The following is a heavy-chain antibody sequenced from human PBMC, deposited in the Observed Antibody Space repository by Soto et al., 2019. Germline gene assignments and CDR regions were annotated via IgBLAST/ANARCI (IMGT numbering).Heavy chain of an antibody. CDR3: AKDGVRYFDWRIYYFDY. CDR1: GFTFSSYA. J-gene: IGHJ4*02. D-gene: IGHD3-9*01. V-gene: IGHV3-23*01. Sequence: PGGSVRLSCAASGFTFSSYAMSWVRQAPGKGLEWVSAISGSGGSTYYADSVKGRFTISRDNSKNTLYLQMNSLRAEDTAVYYCAKDGVRYFDWRIYYFDYWGQGTLVTVSS. CDR2: ISGSGGST.